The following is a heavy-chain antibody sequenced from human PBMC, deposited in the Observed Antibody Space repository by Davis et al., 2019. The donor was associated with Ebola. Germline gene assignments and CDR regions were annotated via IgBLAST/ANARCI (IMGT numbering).Heavy chain of an antibody. D-gene: IGHD6-19*01. J-gene: IGHJ4*02. CDR3: ARELYSSGWRKFDY. CDR2: IYSGGST. CDR1: GFTVSSNY. V-gene: IGHV3-53*01. Sequence: PGGSLRLSCAASGFTVSSNYMSWVRQAPGKGLEWVSVIYSGGSTYYADSVKGRFTISRDNSKNTLYLQMNSLRAEDTAVYYCARELYSSGWRKFDYWGQGTLVTVSS.